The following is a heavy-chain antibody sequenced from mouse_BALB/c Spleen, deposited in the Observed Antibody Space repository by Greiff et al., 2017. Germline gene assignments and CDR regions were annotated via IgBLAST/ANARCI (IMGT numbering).Heavy chain of an antibody. CDR1: GFNIKDYY. CDR2: IDPENGDT. Sequence: EVQLQQSGAELVRSGASVKLSCTASGFNIKDYYMHWVKQRPEQGLEWIGWIDPENGDTEYAPKFQGKATMTADTSSNTAYLQLSSLTSEDTAVYYCTRVSLYDGYYWFAYWGQGTLVTVSA. V-gene: IGHV14-4*02. J-gene: IGHJ3*01. CDR3: TRVSLYDGYYWFAY. D-gene: IGHD2-3*01.